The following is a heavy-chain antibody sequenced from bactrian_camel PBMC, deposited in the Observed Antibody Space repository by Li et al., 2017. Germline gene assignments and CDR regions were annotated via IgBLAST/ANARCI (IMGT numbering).Heavy chain of an antibody. D-gene: IGHD8*01. CDR2: IDSDDST. J-gene: IGHJ4*01. CDR3: AAECYWSSGTWQVVY. Sequence: HVQLVESGGGSVQAGGTLILSCTVSGFTFDDSDMGWYRQAPGKEREVVAGIDSDDSTGYADSVKGRFTISQDKAKKTMYLQMNSLEPEDTAMYYCAAECYWSSGTWQVVYWGRETQVTVS. V-gene: IGHV3S63*01. CDR1: GFTFDDSD.